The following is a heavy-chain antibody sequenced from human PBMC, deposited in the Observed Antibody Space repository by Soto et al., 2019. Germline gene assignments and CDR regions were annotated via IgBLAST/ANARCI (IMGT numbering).Heavy chain of an antibody. J-gene: IGHJ6*03. CDR3: ARDLAYGSGSGYMDV. D-gene: IGHD3-10*01. CDR1: GFTFSSYW. V-gene: IGHV3-74*01. CDR2: INSDGSST. Sequence: GGSLRLSCAASGFTFSSYWMHWVRQAPGKGLVWVSRINSDGSSTSYADSVKGRFTISRDNAKNTLYLQMNSLRAEDTAVYYCARDLAYGSGSGYMDVWGKGTTVTVSS.